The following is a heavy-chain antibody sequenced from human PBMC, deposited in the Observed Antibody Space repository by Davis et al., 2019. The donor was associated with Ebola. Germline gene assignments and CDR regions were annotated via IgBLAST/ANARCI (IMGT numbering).Heavy chain of an antibody. V-gene: IGHV3-53*01. D-gene: IGHD4-17*01. CDR3: ARDHRYYGDYGTLYYYYGMDV. J-gene: IGHJ6*02. CDR1: GFTVSSNY. CDR2: IYSGGST. Sequence: GESLKISCAASGFTVSSNYMSWVRQAPGKGLEWVSVIYSGGSTYYADSVKGRFTISRDNAKNSLYLQMNSLRDEDTAVYYCARDHRYYGDYGTLYYYYGMDVWGQGTTVTVSS.